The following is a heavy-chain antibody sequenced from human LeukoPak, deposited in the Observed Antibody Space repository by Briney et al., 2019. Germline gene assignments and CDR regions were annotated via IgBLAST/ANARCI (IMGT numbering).Heavy chain of an antibody. J-gene: IGHJ5*02. Sequence: ASVKVSCKASRGTFSSYAISWVRQAPGQGLEWMGGIIPIFGTANYAQKFQGRVTITADESTSTAYMELSSLRSEDTAVYYCARDDITMVRGVRENWFDRWGQGTLVTVCS. CDR2: IIPIFGTA. V-gene: IGHV1-69*13. D-gene: IGHD3-10*01. CDR3: ARDDITMVRGVRENWFDR. CDR1: RGTFSSYA.